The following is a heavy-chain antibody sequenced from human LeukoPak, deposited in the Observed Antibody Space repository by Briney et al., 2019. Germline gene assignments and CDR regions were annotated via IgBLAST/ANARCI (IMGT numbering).Heavy chain of an antibody. CDR1: GGSISTYY. CDR2: MYNSGST. CDR3: ARQGSGGRSFDV. J-gene: IGHJ3*01. Sequence: PSETLSLTCTVSGGSISTYYWSWIRQPPGKGLEWIGYMYNSGSTNYNPSLKSRVTISIDTSKNPVSLRLSSVTAADTAVYYCARQGSGGRSFDVWGQGTMVTVSS. V-gene: IGHV4-59*08. D-gene: IGHD1-26*01.